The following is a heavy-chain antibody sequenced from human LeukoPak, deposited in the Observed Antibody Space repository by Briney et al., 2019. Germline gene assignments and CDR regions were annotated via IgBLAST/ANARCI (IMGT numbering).Heavy chain of an antibody. J-gene: IGHJ4*02. CDR1: GYTFTSYD. CDR2: MNPNSGNT. Sequence: GASVKVSCKASGYTFTSYDINWVRQATGQGLEWMGWMNPNSGNTGYAQKFQGRVTITRNTSISTACMELSSLRSEDTAVYYCARGNYDYVWGSYLPRDYWGQGTLVTVSS. V-gene: IGHV1-8*03. D-gene: IGHD3-16*02. CDR3: ARGNYDYVWGSYLPRDY.